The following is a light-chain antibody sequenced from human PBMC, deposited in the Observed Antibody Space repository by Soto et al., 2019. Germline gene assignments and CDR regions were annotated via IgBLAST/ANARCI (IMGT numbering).Light chain of an antibody. J-gene: IGKJ4*01. CDR1: QGISSD. Sequence: IQLTQSPSSLSASVGDRVTITCRASQGISSDLAWYQQNPGQTPKLLIYAVSTLHTGVPSRFSGSGSGTHFTLTISSLQPEDFATYYCQQLDSYPLTFGGGTTVEI. CDR3: QQLDSYPLT. V-gene: IGKV1-9*01. CDR2: AVS.